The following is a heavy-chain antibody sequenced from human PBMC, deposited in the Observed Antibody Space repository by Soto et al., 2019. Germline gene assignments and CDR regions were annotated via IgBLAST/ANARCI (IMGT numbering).Heavy chain of an antibody. CDR1: GGSISIGDYY. CDR2: IYYSGST. D-gene: IGHD3-16*02. V-gene: IGHV4-30-4*01. CDR3: AREGDYDYVWGSYRYIDY. Sequence: SETLSLTCTVSGGSISIGDYYWSCIRQPPGKGLEWIGYIYYSGSTYYSPSLKSRVTISVDTSKNQFSLKLSSVTAADTAVYYCAREGDYDYVWGSYRYIDYWGQGTLVTVS. J-gene: IGHJ4*02.